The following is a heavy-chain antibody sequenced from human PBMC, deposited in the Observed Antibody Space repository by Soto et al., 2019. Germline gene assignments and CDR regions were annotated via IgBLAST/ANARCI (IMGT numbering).Heavy chain of an antibody. Sequence: SETLSLTCAVSGDSISSGYYWGWIRQPPGKGLEWIGSIYHSGSTYYNPSLKSRVTISVDTSKNQFSLKLSSVTAADTAVYYCAITPLTSRGNYYYYYGMDVWGQGTTVT. V-gene: IGHV4-38-2*01. CDR3: AITPLTSRGNYYYYYGMDV. CDR2: IYHSGST. D-gene: IGHD3-16*01. CDR1: GDSISSGYY. J-gene: IGHJ6*02.